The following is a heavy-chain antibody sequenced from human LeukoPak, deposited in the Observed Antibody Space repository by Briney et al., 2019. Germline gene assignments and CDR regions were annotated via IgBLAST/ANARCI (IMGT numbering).Heavy chain of an antibody. V-gene: IGHV4-59*01. CDR1: GTSISSSY. Sequence: SETLSLTCTFSGTSISSSYWSWIRQPPGRGLEWIAYIYYSGSTNYNPSLKSRVTISVDTSKNQFSLKLSSVTAADTAVYYCARDSSVYYFDYWGQGALVTVSS. J-gene: IGHJ4*02. CDR2: IYYSGST. CDR3: ARDSSVYYFDY. D-gene: IGHD3-22*01.